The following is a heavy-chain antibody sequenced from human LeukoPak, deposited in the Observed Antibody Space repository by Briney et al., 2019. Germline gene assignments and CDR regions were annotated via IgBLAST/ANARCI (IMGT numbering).Heavy chain of an antibody. J-gene: IGHJ4*02. Sequence: PGGSLRLSCVASGFTFRRYWMSWVRQAPGKGLEWVANIKQDGSEIYYVESVRGRFTISRDNAKNSLYLQMNSLRAEDTAVYYCARAHFWGQGTLVTVSS. CDR2: IKQDGSEI. V-gene: IGHV3-7*01. CDR3: ARAHF. CDR1: GFTFRRYW.